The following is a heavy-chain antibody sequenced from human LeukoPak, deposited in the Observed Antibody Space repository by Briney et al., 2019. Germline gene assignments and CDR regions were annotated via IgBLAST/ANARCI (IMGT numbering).Heavy chain of an antibody. J-gene: IGHJ6*02. Sequence: ASVKVSCKASGYTFTSYAMNWVRQAPGQGLEWMGWINTNTGNPTYAQGFTGRFVFSLDTSVSTAYLQISSLKAEDTAVYYCARDDCSGGSCYPSYYYYYYGMDVWGQGTTVTASS. V-gene: IGHV7-4-1*02. CDR2: INTNTGNP. CDR3: ARDDCSGGSCYPSYYYYYYGMDV. D-gene: IGHD2-15*01. CDR1: GYTFTSYA.